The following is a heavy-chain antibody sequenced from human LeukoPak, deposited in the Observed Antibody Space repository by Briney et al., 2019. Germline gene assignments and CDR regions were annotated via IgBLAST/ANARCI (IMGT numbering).Heavy chain of an antibody. J-gene: IGHJ5*02. CDR3: ARVAAEYYYGSGSYYSWFDP. Sequence: ASVKVSCKASGYTFTGYYMHWVRQAPRQGLEWMGWINPNSGGTNYAQKFQGRVTMTRDTSISTAYMELSRLRSDDTAVYYCARVAAEYYYGSGSYYSWFDPWGQGTLVTVSS. V-gene: IGHV1-2*02. D-gene: IGHD3-10*01. CDR1: GYTFTGYY. CDR2: INPNSGGT.